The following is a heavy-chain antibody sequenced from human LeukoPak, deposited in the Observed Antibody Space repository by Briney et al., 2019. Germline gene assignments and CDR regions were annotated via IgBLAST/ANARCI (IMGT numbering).Heavy chain of an antibody. CDR2: ISGSGGST. V-gene: IGHV3-23*01. CDR3: AKDRPAAGTNYYYGMDV. J-gene: IGHJ6*02. D-gene: IGHD6-13*01. Sequence: PGGSLRLSCAASGFTFSSYAMSWVRQAPGKGLEWVSAISGSGGSTYYADSVKGRFTISRDNSKNTLYLQMNSLRAEDTAVYYCAKDRPAAGTNYYYGMDVWGQGTTVTVSS. CDR1: GFTFSSYA.